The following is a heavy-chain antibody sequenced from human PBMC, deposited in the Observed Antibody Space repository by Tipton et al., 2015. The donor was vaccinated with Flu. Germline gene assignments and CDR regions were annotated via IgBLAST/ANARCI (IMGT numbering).Heavy chain of an antibody. CDR1: GDSISTGSLY. CDR3: ARDLRGYSGYTGGDAFDV. CDR2: ISHSGST. J-gene: IGHJ3*01. V-gene: IGHV4-61*02. Sequence: TLSLTCNVSGDSISTGSLYWNWIRQPAGKGLEWIGRISHSGSTNYNVSLNGRVIMSVDPSKGQLSLRLSSATAADTAKYYCARDLRGYSGYTGGDAFDVWGQGTVVTVSS. D-gene: IGHD5-12*01.